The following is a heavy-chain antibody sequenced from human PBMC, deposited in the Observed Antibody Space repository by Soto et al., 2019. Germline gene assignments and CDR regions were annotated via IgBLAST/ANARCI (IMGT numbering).Heavy chain of an antibody. Sequence: EVQLLESGGGLVQPGGSLRLSCAASGFTFSSYAMSWVRQAPGKGLEWVSAISGSGGSTYYADSVKGRFTISRDNSKNTLYLQINSLRAEDTAVYYCAKDRVLAYYDILTGYYRCDYWGQGTLVTVSS. CDR1: GFTFSSYA. CDR2: ISGSGGST. D-gene: IGHD3-9*01. CDR3: AKDRVLAYYDILTGYYRCDY. J-gene: IGHJ4*02. V-gene: IGHV3-23*01.